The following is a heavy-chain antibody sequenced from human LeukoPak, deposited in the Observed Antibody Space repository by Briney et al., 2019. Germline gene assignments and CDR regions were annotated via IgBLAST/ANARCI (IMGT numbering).Heavy chain of an antibody. CDR1: GFSFSRYG. Sequence: GGSLRLSCEASGFSFSRYGMHWVRQAPGKGLEWVSSISSSSSYIYYADSVKGRFTISRDNAKNSLYLQMNSLRAEDTAVYYCAREYGIAAAGPDYWGQGTLVTVSS. D-gene: IGHD6-13*01. CDR2: ISSSSSYI. J-gene: IGHJ4*02. CDR3: AREYGIAAAGPDY. V-gene: IGHV3-21*01.